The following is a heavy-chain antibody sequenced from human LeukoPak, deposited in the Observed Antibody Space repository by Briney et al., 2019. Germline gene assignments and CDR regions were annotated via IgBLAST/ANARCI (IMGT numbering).Heavy chain of an antibody. Sequence: PGGSLRLSCAASGFTFSSYGMHWVRQAPGKGLEWVAVISYDGNTKYYADSVKGRFTISRDTSKNTLYLQMNRLRVEDTAVYYCAKKGMSYYDTSGYDYWGQGTLVTVSS. CDR2: ISYDGNTK. CDR1: GFTFSSYG. D-gene: IGHD3-22*01. J-gene: IGHJ4*02. V-gene: IGHV3-30*18. CDR3: AKKGMSYYDTSGYDY.